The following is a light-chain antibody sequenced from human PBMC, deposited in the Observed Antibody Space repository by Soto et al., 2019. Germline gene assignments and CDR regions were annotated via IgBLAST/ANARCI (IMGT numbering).Light chain of an antibody. CDR1: QSVSSY. Sequence: EVVLTPSPATLSLSPGETATLSCRASQSVSSYLAWYQQKPGQAPRLLIYDASKTATGIPARFSGSGSGTDFTLTISSLKPEDFAVYYCQQRSGWPPSLTFGGGTKVEIK. V-gene: IGKV3-11*01. J-gene: IGKJ4*01. CDR2: DAS. CDR3: QQRSGWPPSLT.